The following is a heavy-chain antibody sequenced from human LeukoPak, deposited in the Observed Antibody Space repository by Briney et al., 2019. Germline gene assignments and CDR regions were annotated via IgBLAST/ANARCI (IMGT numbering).Heavy chain of an antibody. CDR2: IYYSGST. V-gene: IGHV4-30-4*08. Sequence: SETLSLTCTVSGGSISSYYWSWIRQPPGKGLEWIGYIYYSGSTYYNPSLKSRVTISVDTSKNQFSLKLSSVTAADTAVYYCARGVVPYYYYYYMDVWGKGTTVTVSS. CDR1: GGSISSYY. D-gene: IGHD2-15*01. CDR3: ARGVVPYYYYYYMDV. J-gene: IGHJ6*03.